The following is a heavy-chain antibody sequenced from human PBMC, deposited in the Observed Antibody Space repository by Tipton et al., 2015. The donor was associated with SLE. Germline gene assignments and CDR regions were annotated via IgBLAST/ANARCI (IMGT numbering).Heavy chain of an antibody. CDR2: IYYSGST. CDR3: ARYVTMVRGVTAHDALDI. D-gene: IGHD3-10*01. V-gene: IGHV4-39*07. J-gene: IGHJ3*02. CDR1: GGSISSSSYY. Sequence: TLSLTCTVSGGSISSSSYYWGWIRQPPGKGLEWIGSIYYSGSTYYNPSLKSRVTISVDTSKNQFSLKLSSVTAADTAVYYCARYVTMVRGVTAHDALDIWGQGTMVTVSS.